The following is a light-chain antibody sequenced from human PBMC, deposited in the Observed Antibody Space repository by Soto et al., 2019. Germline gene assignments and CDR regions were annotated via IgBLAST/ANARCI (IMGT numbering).Light chain of an antibody. Sequence: QSALTQPASVSGSPGQSITISCIGTSSDVGGYNYVSWYQQHPGKAHKLMIYEVSNRPSGVSNRVSGSKSGNTASLTISGLQAEDEADYYCNSYTKSSTLNWVFGGGTKVTVL. V-gene: IGLV2-14*01. CDR2: EVS. J-gene: IGLJ3*02. CDR1: SSDVGGYNY. CDR3: NSYTKSSTLNWV.